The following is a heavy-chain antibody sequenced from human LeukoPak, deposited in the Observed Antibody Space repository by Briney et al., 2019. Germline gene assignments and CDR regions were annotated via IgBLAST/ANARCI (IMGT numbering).Heavy chain of an antibody. CDR3: AKEGNYYYGSGSYYKTDY. V-gene: IGHV3-23*01. J-gene: IGHJ4*02. CDR1: GFTFSSYA. Sequence: HPGGSLRLSCAASGFTFSSYAMSWIRQAPGKGLEWVSSIRGSGGSTYYADSVKGRSTISRDNSKNTLYLQMNSLRAEDTAVYFCAKEGNYYYGSGSYYKTDYWGQGTLVTVSS. CDR2: IRGSGGST. D-gene: IGHD3-10*01.